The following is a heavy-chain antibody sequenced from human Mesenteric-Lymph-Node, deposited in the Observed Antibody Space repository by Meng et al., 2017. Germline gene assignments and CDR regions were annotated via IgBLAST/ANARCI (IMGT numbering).Heavy chain of an antibody. Sequence: GESLKISCVASGFTFSDYYMSWIRQAPGKGLEWISYITSSSTTIYYTDSVKGRFTISRDNAKNSLYLQMNSLRPEDTAVYYCGTYSYDRTGYLYFDYWGQGNLVTVYS. J-gene: IGHJ4*02. CDR1: GFTFSDYY. CDR3: GTYSYDRTGYLYFDY. V-gene: IGHV3-11*01. CDR2: ITSSSTTI. D-gene: IGHD3-22*01.